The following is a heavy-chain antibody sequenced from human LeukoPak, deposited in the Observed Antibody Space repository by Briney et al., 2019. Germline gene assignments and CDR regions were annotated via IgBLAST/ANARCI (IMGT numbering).Heavy chain of an antibody. CDR2: ISGSGSST. J-gene: IGHJ4*02. Sequence: GGSLRLSCAASGFTFSNYAMSWVRQAPGKGLEWVSAISGSGSSTYYADSVKGRFTISRDNSKNTVYLQMNSLRAEDTALYYCAKEVGYDSSGYDDFCGQGTLVTVSS. CDR3: AKEVGYDSSGYDDF. CDR1: GFTFSNYA. D-gene: IGHD3-22*01. V-gene: IGHV3-23*01.